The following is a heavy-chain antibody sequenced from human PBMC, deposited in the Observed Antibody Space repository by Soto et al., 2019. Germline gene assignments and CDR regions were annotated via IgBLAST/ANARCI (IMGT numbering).Heavy chain of an antibody. CDR1: GDSVNSGSYH. CDR2: IFFTGRA. V-gene: IGHV4-61*01. Sequence: QVQLQESGPGLVKPSETLSLTCTVSGDSVNSGSYHWSWIRQPPGKGLEWIGYIFFTGRAHYNPSLNSRVSLYLDTSKNQVSLKVRAVTAADTAVYYCARDGHGMDVGGQGTTLTVSS. CDR3: ARDGHGMDV. J-gene: IGHJ6*02.